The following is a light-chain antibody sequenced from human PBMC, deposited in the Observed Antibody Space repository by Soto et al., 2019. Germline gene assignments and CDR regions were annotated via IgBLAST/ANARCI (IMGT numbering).Light chain of an antibody. J-gene: IGLJ1*01. CDR2: AVT. V-gene: IGLV2-11*01. CDR3: CSYAGTFTYV. CDR1: SSDVGGYNY. Sequence: QSVLTQPRSVSGSPGQSVTISCTGTSSDVGGYNYVSWFQQHPGKAPKLMIYAVTERPSGVPDRFSGSKSGNTASLTISGLQAEDEAYYYCCSYAGTFTYVFGTGTKVTVL.